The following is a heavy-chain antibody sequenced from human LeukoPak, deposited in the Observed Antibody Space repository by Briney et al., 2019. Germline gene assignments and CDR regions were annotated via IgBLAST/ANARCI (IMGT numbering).Heavy chain of an antibody. CDR3: ARDGYYYDSSGYGLDY. CDR2: IYHNGST. Sequence: SGTLSLTCAVSGGSISSSNWWSWVRQPPGKGLEWIGEIYHNGSTNYNPSLKSRVTMSVDTSKNQFSLKLSSVTAADTAVYYCARDGYYYDSSGYGLDYWGQGTLVTVSS. V-gene: IGHV4-4*02. CDR1: GGSISSSNW. J-gene: IGHJ4*02. D-gene: IGHD3-22*01.